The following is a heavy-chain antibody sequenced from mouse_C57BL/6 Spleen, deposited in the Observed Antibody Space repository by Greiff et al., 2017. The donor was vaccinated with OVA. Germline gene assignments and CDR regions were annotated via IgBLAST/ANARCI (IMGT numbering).Heavy chain of an antibody. CDR1: GFTFSDYG. V-gene: IGHV5-17*01. CDR3: ARDYDYDDGYAMDY. J-gene: IGHJ4*01. D-gene: IGHD2-4*01. Sequence: DVMLVESGGGLVKPGGSLKLSCAASGFTFSDYGMHWVRQAPEKGLEWVAYISSGSSTIYYAHTVKGRFTISRDNAKNTLFLQMTSLRSEDTAMYYCARDYDYDDGYAMDYWGQGTSVTVSS. CDR2: ISSGSSTI.